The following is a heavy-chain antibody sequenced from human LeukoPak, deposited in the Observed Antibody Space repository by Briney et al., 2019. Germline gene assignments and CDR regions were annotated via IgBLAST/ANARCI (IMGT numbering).Heavy chain of an antibody. CDR1: GFTFSTYG. V-gene: IGHV3-33*08. CDR2: IWYDGNNK. Sequence: GGSLRLSCAASGFTFSTYGMHWVRQAPGKGLEWVAIIWYDGNNKYYADSVKGRFTISRDNSKNTLYLQMNSLRAEDTALYYCAKGVCGGDCYSGYYFDYWGQGTLVTVSS. J-gene: IGHJ4*02. CDR3: AKGVCGGDCYSGYYFDY. D-gene: IGHD2-21*02.